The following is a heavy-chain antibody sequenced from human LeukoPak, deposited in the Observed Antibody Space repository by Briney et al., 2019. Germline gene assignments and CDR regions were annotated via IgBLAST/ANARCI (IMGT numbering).Heavy chain of an antibody. Sequence: PSETLSLLCSVSRGSISSSNYYWGWIRQPPGQGLEWIGNIYYSGTTYYSPSLPSLKNRVTILIATSKNQFSLRLRSVTAADTAVYYCASLRKRGGAFDLWGQGTVVTVSS. CDR2: IYYSGTT. V-gene: IGHV4-39*07. CDR1: RGSISSSNYY. CDR3: ASLRKRGGAFDL. J-gene: IGHJ3*01.